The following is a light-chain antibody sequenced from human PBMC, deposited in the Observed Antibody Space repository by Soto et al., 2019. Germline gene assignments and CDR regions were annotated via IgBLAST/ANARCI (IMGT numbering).Light chain of an antibody. V-gene: IGKV3-20*01. CDR3: QQYSRAPPT. CDR2: DAS. J-gene: IGKJ1*01. Sequence: EVVMTQSPAPLSVSSGERVTLSCRASEGVRTNLAWYQQKPGQAPRLLIYDASSRATGIPDRFSGSGSGTDFTLTISRLEPEDFAVYYCQQYSRAPPTFGQGTKVDIK. CDR1: EGVRTN.